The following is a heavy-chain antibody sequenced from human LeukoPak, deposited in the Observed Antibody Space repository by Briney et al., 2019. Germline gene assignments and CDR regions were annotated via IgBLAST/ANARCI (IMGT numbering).Heavy chain of an antibody. D-gene: IGHD3-22*01. V-gene: IGHV1-69*13. CDR3: ARDKQRYYDSSGYYLHFDY. CDR2: IIPIFGTA. CDR1: GGTFSSYA. J-gene: IGHJ4*02. Sequence: SVKVSCKASGGTFSSYAISWVRQAPGQGLEWMGGIIPIFGTANYAQKFQGRVTITADESTSTAHMELSSLRSEDTAVYYCARDKQRYYDSSGYYLHFDYWGQGALVTVSS.